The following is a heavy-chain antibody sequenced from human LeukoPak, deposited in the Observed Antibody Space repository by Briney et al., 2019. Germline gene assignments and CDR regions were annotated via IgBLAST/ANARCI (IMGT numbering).Heavy chain of an antibody. CDR2: INPNSGGT. Sequence: GASVKVSCKASGYTFTGYYMHWVRQAPGQGLEWMGWINPNSGGTNYAQKFQGRVTMTRDTSISTAYMELSRLRSDDTAVYYCARVYYDFWSGYLAGWFDPWGQGTLVAVSS. J-gene: IGHJ5*02. CDR1: GYTFTGYY. CDR3: ARVYYDFWSGYLAGWFDP. V-gene: IGHV1-2*02. D-gene: IGHD3-3*01.